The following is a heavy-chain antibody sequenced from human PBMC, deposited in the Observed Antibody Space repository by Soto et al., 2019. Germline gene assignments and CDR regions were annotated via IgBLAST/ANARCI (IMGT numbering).Heavy chain of an antibody. CDR1: GYTFTDYY. D-gene: IGHD2-2*01. CDR2: VDPEDGET. CDR3: ATWQYQLQDAFDI. V-gene: IGHV1-69-2*01. Sequence: ASVKVSCKVSGYTFTDYYMHWVQQAPGKGLEWMGLVDPEDGETIYAEKFQGRVTITADTSTDTAYMELSSLRSEDTAVYYCATWQYQLQDAFDIWGQGTMVTVSS. J-gene: IGHJ3*02.